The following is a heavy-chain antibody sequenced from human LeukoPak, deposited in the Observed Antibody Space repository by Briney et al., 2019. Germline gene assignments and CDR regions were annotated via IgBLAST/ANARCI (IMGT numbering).Heavy chain of an antibody. V-gene: IGHV3-11*04. CDR3: ARDRGAVTDVFDY. Sequence: GGSLRLSCVASGFTFSEYYMSWIRQAPGKGLEWVSYIRSSGTTIHYADSVKGRFTISRDNAKNSLYLQMNSLRTEDTAVYYCARDRGAVTDVFDYWGQGTLVTVSS. J-gene: IGHJ4*02. CDR2: IRSSGTTI. CDR1: GFTFSEYY. D-gene: IGHD3-16*01.